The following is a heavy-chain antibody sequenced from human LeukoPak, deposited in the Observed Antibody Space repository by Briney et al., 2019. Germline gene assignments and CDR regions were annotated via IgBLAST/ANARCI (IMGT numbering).Heavy chain of an antibody. CDR1: GFTFSSYS. D-gene: IGHD5-18*01. J-gene: IGHJ4*02. CDR3: ARPPTGYTYGYYFDY. Sequence: GGSLRLSCAASGFTFSSYSMNWVRQAPGKGLEWVAVIWYDGSNQYYADSVKGRFTISRDNSRNTLYLQMNSLRAEDTAVYYCARPPTGYTYGYYFDYWGQGTLVTVSS. V-gene: IGHV3-33*08. CDR2: IWYDGSNQ.